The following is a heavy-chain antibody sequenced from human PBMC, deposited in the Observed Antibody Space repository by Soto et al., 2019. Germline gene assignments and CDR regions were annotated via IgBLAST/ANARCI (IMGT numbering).Heavy chain of an antibody. CDR3: AKGRYVSYFDH. J-gene: IGHJ4*02. CDR1: GFAFSNYG. V-gene: IGHV3-30*18. Sequence: QVQLVESGGGVVQPGRSLRLSCAASGFAFSNYGIHWVRQAPGKGLQWVAFISYDGSKKYYADSVKGRFTISRDNSKNTLYLQMNSLRADDTAVYYCAKGRYVSYFDHGGQGTLVTVSS. CDR2: ISYDGSKK. D-gene: IGHD1-20*01.